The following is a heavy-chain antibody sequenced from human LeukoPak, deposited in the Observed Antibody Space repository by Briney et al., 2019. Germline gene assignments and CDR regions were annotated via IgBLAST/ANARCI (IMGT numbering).Heavy chain of an antibody. CDR2: ISGSGGST. J-gene: IGHJ5*02. D-gene: IGHD6-19*01. Sequence: PGGSLRLSCAASGFTFSSYAMSWVRQAPGKGLEWVSAISGSGGSTYYADSVKGRFTISRDNSKNTLYLQMNSLRAEDTAVYYCAKGSYKQWLGTNWFDPWGQGTLVTVSS. CDR1: GFTFSSYA. V-gene: IGHV3-23*01. CDR3: AKGSYKQWLGTNWFDP.